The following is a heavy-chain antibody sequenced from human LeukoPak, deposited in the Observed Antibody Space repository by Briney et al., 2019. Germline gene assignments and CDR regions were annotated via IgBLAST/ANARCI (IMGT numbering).Heavy chain of an antibody. V-gene: IGHV1-18*04. Sequence: GASVKVSCKASGYTFTSYGISWVRQAPGQGLEWMGWISAYNGNTNYAQKLQGRVTMTTDTSTSTAYMELRSLRSDDTAVYYCARGDDYGDYPPTVLDYWGQGTLVTVSS. D-gene: IGHD4-17*01. CDR2: ISAYNGNT. CDR3: ARGDDYGDYPPTVLDY. J-gene: IGHJ4*02. CDR1: GYTFTSYG.